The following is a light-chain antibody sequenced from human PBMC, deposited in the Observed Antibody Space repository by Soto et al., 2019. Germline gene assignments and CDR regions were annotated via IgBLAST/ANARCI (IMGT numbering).Light chain of an antibody. CDR2: QVT. Sequence: QSVLTQPASVSGSPGQSITISCTGTSSDLAIYNYVSWYQQQPGKAPKLMIYQVTNRPSGVSIRFSGSRSGNTASLTSSGLQAEDDSDYYCSSYTDSSNYVFGTGTKLTVL. CDR3: SSYTDSSNYV. CDR1: SSDLAIYNY. J-gene: IGLJ1*01. V-gene: IGLV2-14*01.